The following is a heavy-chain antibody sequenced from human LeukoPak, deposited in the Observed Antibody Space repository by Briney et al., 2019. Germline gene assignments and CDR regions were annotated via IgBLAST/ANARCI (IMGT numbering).Heavy chain of an antibody. CDR3: AKAHPSTYTYGQYYFDY. D-gene: IGHD5-18*01. CDR1: GCTFSSYA. Sequence: GWSLRLSCPASGCTFSSYAINWVRQAPGKGLEWVSSISSCANTYFSDSVKGRFTISRDNSENTLYLQMNSLRAEDTAVYYCAKAHPSTYTYGQYYFDYWGQGTLVTVSS. CDR2: ISSCANT. J-gene: IGHJ4*02. V-gene: IGHV3-23*01.